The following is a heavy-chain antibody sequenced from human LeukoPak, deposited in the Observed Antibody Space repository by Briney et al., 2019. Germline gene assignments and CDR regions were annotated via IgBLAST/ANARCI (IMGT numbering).Heavy chain of an antibody. CDR2: INYRSST. J-gene: IGHJ6*02. CDR1: GVSISSGAHY. V-gene: IGHV4-31*03. D-gene: IGHD3-3*01. Sequence: PSHTLSLTRTLAGVSISSGAHYWEWIRPPPGTCLGWDGHINYRSSTYFIPSLWRRVTTSVDTSKNQFSLKLSSVTAADTAVYYCARVREERFLEEYYYGMDVWGQGTTVTVSS. CDR3: ARVREERFLEEYYYGMDV.